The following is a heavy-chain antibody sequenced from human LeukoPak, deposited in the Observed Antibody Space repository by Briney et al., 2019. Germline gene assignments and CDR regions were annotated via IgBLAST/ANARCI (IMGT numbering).Heavy chain of an antibody. CDR3: TRHQDYYDSSGYYFIAY. D-gene: IGHD3-22*01. J-gene: IGHJ4*02. CDR1: GFTFSGSA. V-gene: IGHV3-73*01. Sequence: GGSLRLSCAASGFTFSGSAMHWVRQASGKGLEWVGRIRSKANSYATAYAASVKGRLTISRDDSKNTAYLQMNSLKTEDTAVYYCTRHQDYYDSSGYYFIAYGGQGTLVTVSS. CDR2: IRSKANSYAT.